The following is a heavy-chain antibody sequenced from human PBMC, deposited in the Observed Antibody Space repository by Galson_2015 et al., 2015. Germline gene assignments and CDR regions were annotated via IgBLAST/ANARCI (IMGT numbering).Heavy chain of an antibody. CDR2: VSYDSNYK. CDR3: AKGYESADFYFDF. V-gene: IGHV3-30*18. CDR1: DFSFRTYD. Sequence: SLRLSCAASDFSFRTYDMHWVRQAPGKGLEWVAVVSYDSNYKYYADSVKGRFSISRDNSRKTVYLQMNSLSANDTAVYFCAKGYESADFYFDFLGQGALVAVSS. D-gene: IGHD2-21*01. J-gene: IGHJ4*02.